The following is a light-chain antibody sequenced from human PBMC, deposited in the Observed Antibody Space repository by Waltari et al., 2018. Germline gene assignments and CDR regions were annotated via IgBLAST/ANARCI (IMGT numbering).Light chain of an antibody. CDR1: RSDVGSYDL. CDR2: EVD. V-gene: IGLV2-23*02. J-gene: IGLJ2*01. Sequence: SALTQPASVSASPGQSITISCTGSRSDVGSYDLVAWYQQHPGKAPHPWVFEVDKRPSGVSYRFSGSKSGNASSLTISGLQAEDEAHYFCSSYTYGGPWVFGGGTLLTVL. CDR3: SSYTYGGPWV.